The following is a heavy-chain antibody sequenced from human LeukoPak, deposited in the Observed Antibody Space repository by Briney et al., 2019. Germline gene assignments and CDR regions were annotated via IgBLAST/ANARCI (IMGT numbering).Heavy chain of an antibody. Sequence: ASVKVSCKASGYTFTGYYMHWVRQAPGQGLEWMGWINPNGGGTNYAQKFQGRVTMTRDTSIRTAYMELSRLTSDDTAVYYCARVRYRLAETYIDYWGQGTLVTVSS. CDR1: GYTFTGYY. J-gene: IGHJ4*02. D-gene: IGHD3-16*01. V-gene: IGHV1-2*02. CDR2: INPNGGGT. CDR3: ARVRYRLAETYIDY.